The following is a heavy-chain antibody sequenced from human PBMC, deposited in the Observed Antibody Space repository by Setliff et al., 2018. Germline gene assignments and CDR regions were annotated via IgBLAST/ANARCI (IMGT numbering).Heavy chain of an antibody. V-gene: IGHV4-39*01. CDR2: IHYSGST. CDR3: ARQIDYGDFQYFDY. Sequence: SETLSLTCTVSGGSISSSSYYWGWIRQPPGKGLEWIGSIHYSGSTYYNPSLKSRVTISIDTSKNQFSLKLNSVTAADTAVYYCARQIDYGDFQYFDYWGQGTLVTVSS. CDR1: GGSISSSSYY. J-gene: IGHJ4*02. D-gene: IGHD4-17*01.